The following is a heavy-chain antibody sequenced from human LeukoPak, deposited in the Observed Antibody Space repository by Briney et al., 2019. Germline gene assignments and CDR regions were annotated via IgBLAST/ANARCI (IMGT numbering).Heavy chain of an antibody. CDR3: ARVPPYYYGSGSYYNNWFDP. D-gene: IGHD3-10*01. V-gene: IGHV1-46*01. Sequence: ASVKVSCKASGYTFTSYYMHWVRQAPGQGLEWMGIINPSGGSTSYAQKFQGRVTMTRDTSISTAYMELSRLRSDDTAVYYCARVPPYYYGSGSYYNNWFDPWGQGTLVTVSS. CDR2: INPSGGST. CDR1: GYTFTSYY. J-gene: IGHJ5*02.